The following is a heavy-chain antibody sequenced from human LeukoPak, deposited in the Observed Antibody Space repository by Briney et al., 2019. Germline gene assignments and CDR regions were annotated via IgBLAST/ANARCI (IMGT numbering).Heavy chain of an antibody. D-gene: IGHD3-9*01. CDR3: ARDVLRYFDWLSLGFDY. Sequence: ASVKVSCKASGYTFTSYGISWVRQAPGQGLEWMGWISAYNGNTNYAQKLQGRVTMTTDTSTSTAYMELRSLRSDDTAVYYCARDVLRYFDWLSLGFDYWGQGTLVTVSS. CDR2: ISAYNGNT. J-gene: IGHJ4*02. CDR1: GYTFTSYG. V-gene: IGHV1-18*01.